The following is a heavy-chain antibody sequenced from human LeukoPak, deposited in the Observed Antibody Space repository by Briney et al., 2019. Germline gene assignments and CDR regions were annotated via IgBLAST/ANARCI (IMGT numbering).Heavy chain of an antibody. CDR3: AGSPIGYGMDV. V-gene: IGHV4-4*02. CDR1: GGSVNSKNW. Sequence: SGTLSLTCTVSGGSVNSKNWWNWVRQPPEKGLEWIGDINHAGTTNYNPSLESRVTISIDKSKNRFSLRLTSVAAADTAVYYCAGSPIGYGMDVWGQGTTVTVSS. J-gene: IGHJ6*02. CDR2: INHAGTT.